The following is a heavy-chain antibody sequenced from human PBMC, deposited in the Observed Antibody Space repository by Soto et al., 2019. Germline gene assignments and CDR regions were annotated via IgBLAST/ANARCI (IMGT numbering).Heavy chain of an antibody. J-gene: IGHJ4*02. CDR3: ARVAYGGKAIDY. V-gene: IGHV4-31*03. CDR2: IYYSGST. CDR1: GGSISSGGYY. D-gene: IGHD4-17*01. Sequence: SETLSLTCTVSGGSISSGGYYWSWIRQHPGKGLEWIGYIYYSGSTYYNPSLKSRVTISVETSKNQFSLKLSSVTAADTAVYYCARVAYGGKAIDYWGQGTLVTVSS.